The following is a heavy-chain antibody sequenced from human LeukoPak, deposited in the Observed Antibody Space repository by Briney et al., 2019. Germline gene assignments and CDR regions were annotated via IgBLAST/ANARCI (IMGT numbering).Heavy chain of an antibody. CDR2: ISSSGSTI. Sequence: GGSLRLSCAASGFTFSSYEMNWVRQAPGKGLEWVSYISSSGSTIYYADSVKGRFTISRDNSKNTLYLQMNSLRAEDTAVYYCAKVGISRGSFDYWGQGTLVTVSS. J-gene: IGHJ4*02. CDR3: AKVGISRGSFDY. CDR1: GFTFSSYE. D-gene: IGHD2/OR15-2a*01. V-gene: IGHV3-48*03.